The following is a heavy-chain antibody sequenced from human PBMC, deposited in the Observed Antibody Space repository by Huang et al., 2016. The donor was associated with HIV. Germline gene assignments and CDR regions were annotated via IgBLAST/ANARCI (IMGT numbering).Heavy chain of an antibody. Sequence: QLQLQESGPGQVKPSETLSLTCTVSGDFISSTNYYWGWIRQSPGKGLEWVGSVYQSGSTNYSPSLKSRVTLSVDTSRNQFSLRLNSVTAADTAVYYCASQHIGAAATWFWGRGTQVAVSS. CDR2: VYQSGST. CDR1: GDFISSTNYY. J-gene: IGHJ4*02. V-gene: IGHV4-39*01. D-gene: IGHD6-13*01. CDR3: ASQHIGAAATWF.